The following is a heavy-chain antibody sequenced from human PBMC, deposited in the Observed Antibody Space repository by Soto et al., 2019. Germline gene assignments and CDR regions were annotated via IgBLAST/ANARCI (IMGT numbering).Heavy chain of an antibody. V-gene: IGHV3-74*01. CDR2: INNDGSTT. CDR1: GFTFSSYS. CDR3: ARDGDGDIPLDH. Sequence: EVQRVESGGGLVQPGGSLRLSCAASGFTFSSYSMNWVRQAPGKGLEWVSRINNDGSTTRDADSVKGRFTISRDNAKNTLYLQMNSLRAEDTAVYYCARDGDGDIPLDHWGRGALVTVSS. J-gene: IGHJ4*02.